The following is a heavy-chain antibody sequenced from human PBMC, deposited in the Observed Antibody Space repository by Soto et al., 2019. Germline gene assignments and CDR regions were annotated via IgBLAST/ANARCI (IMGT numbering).Heavy chain of an antibody. CDR3: ARDRRDGYNTFDY. D-gene: IGHD5-12*01. J-gene: IGHJ4*02. V-gene: IGHV1-46*01. Sequence: QVQLVQSGAEVKKPGASVKVSCKASGYTFTSYEMYWVRQAPGQGHEWMGIINPSGGSTTYAQKFRGRVTMTRDTSTSTVYMELSSLRSEDTAVYYCARDRRDGYNTFDYWGQGTLVTVSS. CDR2: INPSGGST. CDR1: GYTFTSYE.